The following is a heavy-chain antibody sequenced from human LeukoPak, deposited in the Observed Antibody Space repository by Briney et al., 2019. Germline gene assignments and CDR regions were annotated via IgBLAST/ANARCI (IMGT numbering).Heavy chain of an antibody. CDR2: IKSDGSGI. CDR1: GFTFSSYW. Sequence: PGGSLRLSCTASGFTFSSYWMHWIRQAPGKGLVWVSHIKSDGSGINYADSVKGRFTISRDNTKNTLYLQMNSLRAEDTAVYYCTSGSYYNDYWSQGTLVTVSS. D-gene: IGHD3-10*01. V-gene: IGHV3-74*01. CDR3: TSGSYYNDY. J-gene: IGHJ4*02.